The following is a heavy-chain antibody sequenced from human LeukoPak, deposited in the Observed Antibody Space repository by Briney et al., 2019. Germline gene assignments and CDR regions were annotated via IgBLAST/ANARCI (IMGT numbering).Heavy chain of an antibody. CDR2: MNPNSGNT. J-gene: IGHJ4*02. V-gene: IGHV1-8*03. Sequence: ASVKVSXKASGYTFNNYDINWARQATGQGLEWMGWMNPNSGNTGYAQKFQGRVTITTDTSITTAYMELNSLRSEDTAVYYCAREGFDYWGQGTLVTVPS. CDR3: AREGFDY. CDR1: GYTFNNYD.